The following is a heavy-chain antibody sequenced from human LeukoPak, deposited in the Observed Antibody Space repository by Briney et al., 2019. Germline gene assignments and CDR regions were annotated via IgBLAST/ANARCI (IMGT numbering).Heavy chain of an antibody. CDR1: GYTFTSYD. D-gene: IGHD3-3*01. J-gene: IGHJ6*03. Sequence: ASVKVSCKASGYTFTSYDINWVRQATGQGLEWMGWMNPNSGNTGYAQKFQGRVTITRNTSISTAYMELSSLRSEDTAVYYCAKAEYNDFWSRYYSGELRHYYMDVWGKGTTVTVSS. V-gene: IGHV1-8*03. CDR2: MNPNSGNT. CDR3: AKAEYNDFWSRYYSGELRHYYMDV.